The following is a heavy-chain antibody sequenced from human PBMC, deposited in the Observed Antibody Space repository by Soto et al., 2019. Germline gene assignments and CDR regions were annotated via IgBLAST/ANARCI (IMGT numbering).Heavy chain of an antibody. CDR1: GGTFSSSA. CDR3: ASLRSRYYDRRGSYYVLAS. CDR2: IIPIFGPA. J-gene: IGHJ4*02. Sequence: GASVKVSCKASGGTFSSSAISWVRQAPGQGLEWMGGIIPIFGPANYAQNFQGRVTITADESTSTGYMELSSLRSYDTAVYFCASLRSRYYDRRGSYYVLASWGQGPLVTVSS. V-gene: IGHV1-69*13. D-gene: IGHD3-22*01.